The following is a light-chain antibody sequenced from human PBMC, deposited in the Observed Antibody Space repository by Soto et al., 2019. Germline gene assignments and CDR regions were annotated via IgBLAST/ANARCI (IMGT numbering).Light chain of an antibody. CDR3: QQHNNWPPT. Sequence: EIVMTQSPATLSVSPGERATLSCRASQSVNSNLAWYQQKPGQAPRLLIYGASTRATGGPARFSGSGSGTEFTLTISSLQSEDFAVYYCQQHNNWPPTFGQGTRVESK. CDR2: GAS. CDR1: QSVNSN. V-gene: IGKV3-15*01. J-gene: IGKJ1*01.